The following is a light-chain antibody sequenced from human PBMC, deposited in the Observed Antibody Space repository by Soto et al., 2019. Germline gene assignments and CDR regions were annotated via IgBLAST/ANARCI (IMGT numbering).Light chain of an antibody. Sequence: DIQMTQSPSSLSATAGDRVTITCRASQSISSWLAWYQQKPGKAPKLLIYDASNLESGVPSRFSGSGSGTEFTLTISNLQPEDFATYYCQQSYSTPWTFGQGTKVDIK. CDR1: QSISSW. J-gene: IGKJ1*01. V-gene: IGKV1-5*01. CDR3: QQSYSTPWT. CDR2: DAS.